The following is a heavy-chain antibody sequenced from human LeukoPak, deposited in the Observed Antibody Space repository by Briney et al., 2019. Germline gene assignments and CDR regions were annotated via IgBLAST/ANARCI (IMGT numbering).Heavy chain of an antibody. V-gene: IGHV3-21*01. J-gene: IGHJ4*02. CDR2: ISSGSSYI. D-gene: IGHD2-15*01. CDR1: GFTFSSYI. Sequence: GSLRLSCAASGFTFSSYIMNWVRQAPGKGLELVSSISSGSSYIYYADSVKGRFTIPRDNAKNSLYLQMNSLRAEDTAVYYCARYCSGGSCYGDDYWGQGTLVTVSS. CDR3: ARYCSGGSCYGDDY.